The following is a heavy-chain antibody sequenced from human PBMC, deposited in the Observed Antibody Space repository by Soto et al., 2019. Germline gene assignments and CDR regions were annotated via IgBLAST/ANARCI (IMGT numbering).Heavy chain of an antibody. CDR2: IYYRGTT. CDR3: ARPGHCSSTSCYARFDY. D-gene: IGHD2-2*01. Sequence: QLQLQESGPGLVKPSETLSLTCTVSGGSISSSSYYWGWIRQPPGKGLEWIGSIYYRGTTYHHPSLKSRVTISVDTSKNQFSLKLSAVTAADTAVYYCARPGHCSSTSCYARFDYWGQGTLVTVSS. V-gene: IGHV4-39*01. CDR1: GGSISSSSYY. J-gene: IGHJ4*02.